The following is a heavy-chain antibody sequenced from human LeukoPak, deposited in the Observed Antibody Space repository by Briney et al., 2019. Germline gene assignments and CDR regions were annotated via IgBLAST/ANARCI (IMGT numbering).Heavy chain of an antibody. CDR3: ATAVAGNGGDAFDI. D-gene: IGHD6-19*01. Sequence: ASVKVSCKASGYTFTGYYMHWVRQAPGQGLEWMGWINPNSGGTNYAQKFQGRVTMTRDTSISTAYMELSSLRSDDTAVYYCATAVAGNGGDAFDIWGQGTMVTVSS. V-gene: IGHV1-2*02. CDR1: GYTFTGYY. CDR2: INPNSGGT. J-gene: IGHJ3*02.